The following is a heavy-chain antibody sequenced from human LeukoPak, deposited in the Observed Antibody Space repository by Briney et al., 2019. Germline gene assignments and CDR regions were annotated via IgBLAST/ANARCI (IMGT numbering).Heavy chain of an antibody. CDR1: GFTVSSNY. CDR2: ISGSGGST. CDR3: AKDADCSGGSCYSWEFDY. J-gene: IGHJ4*02. D-gene: IGHD2-15*01. Sequence: GGSLRLSCAASGFTVSSNYMSWVRQAPGKGLEWVSAISGSGGSTYYADSVKGRFTISRDNSKNTLYLQMNSLRAEDTAVYYCAKDADCSGGSCYSWEFDYWGQGTLVTVSS. V-gene: IGHV3-23*01.